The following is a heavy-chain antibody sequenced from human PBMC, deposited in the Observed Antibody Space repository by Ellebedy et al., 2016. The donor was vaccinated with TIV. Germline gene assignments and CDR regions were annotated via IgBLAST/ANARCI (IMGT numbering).Heavy chain of an antibody. D-gene: IGHD6-19*01. CDR3: ARAGSSGWEAYFDL. J-gene: IGHJ2*01. CDR2: LNSDGSST. CDR1: GFTFTQYW. Sequence: PGGSLRLSCAASGFTFTQYWLHSVRQAPGKGPVWVPRLNSDGSSTTYADSVKGRFTISRDNAKNTLYLQMNSLRAEDTAVYYCARAGSSGWEAYFDLWGRGTLVTVSS. V-gene: IGHV3-74*01.